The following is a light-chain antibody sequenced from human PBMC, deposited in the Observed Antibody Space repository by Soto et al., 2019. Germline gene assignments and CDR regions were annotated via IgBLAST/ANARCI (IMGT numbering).Light chain of an antibody. V-gene: IGKV3-15*01. CDR3: QQYNDWRPWT. Sequence: ETVMTQSPATLSVSPGERATLSCRASQSVNSNLAWYQHKPGQAPRLLIYGPSSRATGVPDRFSGSASGAEFTLTISSLQSDDFAVYYRQQYNDWRPWTFGQGTKVEMK. CDR2: GPS. CDR1: QSVNSN. J-gene: IGKJ1*01.